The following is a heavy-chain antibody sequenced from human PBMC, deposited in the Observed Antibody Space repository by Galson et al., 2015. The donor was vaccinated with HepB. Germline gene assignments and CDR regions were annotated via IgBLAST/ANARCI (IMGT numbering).Heavy chain of an antibody. CDR3: ARVWPAGWFDP. V-gene: IGHV4-30-2*01. Sequence: TLSLTCAVSGGSISSGGYSWSWIRQPPGKGLEWIGYIYHSGSTYYNPSLKSRVTISVDRSKNQFSLKLSSVTAADTAVYYCARVWPAGWFDPWGQGTLVTVSS. J-gene: IGHJ5*02. CDR1: GGSISSGGYS. CDR2: IYHSGST. D-gene: IGHD3-16*01.